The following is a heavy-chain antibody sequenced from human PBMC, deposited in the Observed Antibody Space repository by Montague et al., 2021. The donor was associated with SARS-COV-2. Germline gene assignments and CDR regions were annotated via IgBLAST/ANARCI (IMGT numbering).Heavy chain of an antibody. D-gene: IGHD5-12*01. V-gene: IGHV3-23*01. CDR1: GFTFNSYT. CDR2: ISGSGGST. J-gene: IGHJ5*02. CDR3: AKDSSIVATTLWAYNWFDP. Sequence: SLRLSCSASGFTFNSYTMRWVRQAPGKGLEWVSAISGSGGSTHYXDSVMGRFTISRDNSKNTLYLQMHSLRAEDTAVYYCAKDSSIVATTLWAYNWFDPWGQGTLVTVSS.